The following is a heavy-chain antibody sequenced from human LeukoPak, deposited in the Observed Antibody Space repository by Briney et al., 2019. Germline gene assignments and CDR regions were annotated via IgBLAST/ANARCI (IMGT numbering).Heavy chain of an antibody. CDR1: GGSISSGSYY. D-gene: IGHD1-1*01. J-gene: IGHJ4*02. CDR3: ASMHDLGIDY. CDR2: IYTSGST. V-gene: IGHV4-61*02. Sequence: SETLSLTCTVSGGSISSGSYYWSWIRQPAGKGLEWIGRIYTSGSTNYNPSLKSRVTISVDTSKNQFSLKLSSVTAADTAVYYCASMHDLGIDYWGQGTLVTASS.